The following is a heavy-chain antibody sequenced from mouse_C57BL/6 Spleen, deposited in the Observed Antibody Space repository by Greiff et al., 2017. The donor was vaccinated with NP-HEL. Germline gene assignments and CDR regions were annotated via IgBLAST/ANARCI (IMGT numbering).Heavy chain of an antibody. Sequence: VQLQQPGAELVRPGSSVKLSCKASGYTFTSYWMDWVKQRPGQGLEWIGNIYPSDSETHYNQKFKDKATLTVDKSSSTAYMQLSSLTSEDSAVYYCAREENYYGSGYFDVWGTGTTVTVSS. CDR1: GYTFTSYW. D-gene: IGHD1-1*01. CDR2: IYPSDSET. J-gene: IGHJ1*03. V-gene: IGHV1-61*01. CDR3: AREENYYGSGYFDV.